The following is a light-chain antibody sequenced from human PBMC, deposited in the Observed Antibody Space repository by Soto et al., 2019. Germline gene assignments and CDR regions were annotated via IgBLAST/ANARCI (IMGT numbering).Light chain of an antibody. CDR1: QSVSNRY. CDR2: DAS. J-gene: IGKJ1*01. V-gene: IGKV3-20*01. Sequence: EIVLTQSPGTLSLSPGQRATLACRASQSVSNRYLAWYQQKPGQAPRLLIYDASNRATGIPARFSATGSETDFTLTISGLQSEDSAVYYCHQYDSPPWTFGQGTKVDIK. CDR3: HQYDSPPWT.